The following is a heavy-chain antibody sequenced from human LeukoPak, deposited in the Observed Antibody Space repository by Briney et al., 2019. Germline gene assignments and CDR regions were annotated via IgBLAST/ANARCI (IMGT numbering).Heavy chain of an antibody. Sequence: PGGSLRLSCEASGFNFDDYSMDWVRRGPGKGLEWVSRISWDGDSTYYADSVKGRFTISRDNSKNSLYLQMDSLRTGDTAFYFCAKERGGNSASFDHWGQGTLVTVSS. CDR1: GFNFDDYS. V-gene: IGHV3-43*01. D-gene: IGHD4-23*01. CDR2: ISWDGDST. J-gene: IGHJ4*02. CDR3: AKERGGNSASFDH.